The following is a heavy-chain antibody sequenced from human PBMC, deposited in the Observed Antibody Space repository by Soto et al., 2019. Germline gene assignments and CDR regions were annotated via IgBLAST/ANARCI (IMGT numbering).Heavy chain of an antibody. V-gene: IGHV4-59*08. CDR1: GGSLSSYY. CDR2: IYYSGST. J-gene: IGHJ5*02. Sequence: PSETLSLTCVVSGGSLSSYYWSWIRQPPGKGLEWIGYIYYSGSTNYNPSLKSRVTISVDTSKNQFSLKLSSVTAADTAVYYCARVGPWYNWFDPWGQGTLVTVSS. CDR3: ARVGPWYNWFDP. D-gene: IGHD2-8*02.